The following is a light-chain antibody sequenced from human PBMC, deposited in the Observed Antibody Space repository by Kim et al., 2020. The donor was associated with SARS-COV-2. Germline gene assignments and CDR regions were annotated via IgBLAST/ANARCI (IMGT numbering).Light chain of an antibody. CDR1: KLGDKY. V-gene: IGLV3-1*01. CDR2: QDN. CDR3: QAWDISTIV. J-gene: IGLJ1*01. Sequence: SYELTQPPSVSVSPGQTASITCSGAKLGDKYACWYQQKPGRSPVLVIYQDNKRPSGIPERFSGSNSGNTATLTISGTQAMDEADYYCQAWDISTIVFGTG.